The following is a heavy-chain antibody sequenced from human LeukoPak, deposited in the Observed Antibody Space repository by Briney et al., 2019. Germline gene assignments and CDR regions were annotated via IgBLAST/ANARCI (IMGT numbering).Heavy chain of an antibody. Sequence: SETLSLTCTVSGGSISNSGYYWGWIRQPPGKGLEWIGSGYYSGSAYYNPSLKSRVTMSVDTSKNQFSLKLSSVTAADTAVYYCARDLGDYYDFWSGYQMGAFDIWGQGTMVTVSS. V-gene: IGHV4-39*07. CDR3: ARDLGDYYDFWSGYQMGAFDI. CDR2: GYYSGSA. J-gene: IGHJ3*02. D-gene: IGHD3-3*01. CDR1: GGSISNSGYY.